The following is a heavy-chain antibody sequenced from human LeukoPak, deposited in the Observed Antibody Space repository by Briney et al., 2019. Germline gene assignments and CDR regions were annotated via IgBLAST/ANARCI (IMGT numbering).Heavy chain of an antibody. CDR2: IDPNSGGT. CDR3: ARDLGYGYGSVWHKYFDY. CDR1: GYTFSGYY. Sequence: GASVKVSCKASGYTFSGYYLHWVRQAPGQGLEWMGHIDPNSGGTEYAQKFQGRVTMTRDTSTTSAYMELSSLIFDDTAVYYCARDLGYGYGSVWHKYFDYWGHGTLVTVSS. D-gene: IGHD5-18*01. J-gene: IGHJ4*01. V-gene: IGHV1-2*06.